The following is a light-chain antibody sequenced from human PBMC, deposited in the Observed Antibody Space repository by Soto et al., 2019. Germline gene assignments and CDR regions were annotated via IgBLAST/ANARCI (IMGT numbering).Light chain of an antibody. Sequence: DLQITQSPSTLSASAGDRASIACRASQSISSCLAWYQQKPGKAPKLLIYKASSLEGGVPSRFSGSGSGTEFTLTISSLQPDDFATYYCQQYCSTRYTFGQGTKLEIK. V-gene: IGKV1-5*03. CDR1: QSISSC. CDR2: KAS. CDR3: QQYCSTRYT. J-gene: IGKJ2*01.